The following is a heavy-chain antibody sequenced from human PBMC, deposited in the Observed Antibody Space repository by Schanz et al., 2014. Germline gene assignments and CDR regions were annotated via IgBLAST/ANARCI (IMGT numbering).Heavy chain of an antibody. D-gene: IGHD1-1*01. J-gene: IGHJ2*01. CDR1: GGSIRSGTYY. CDR3: ARDTTWRLDL. Sequence: QVQLQESGPGLVKPSQTLSLTCTVSGGSIRSGTYYWSWIRQPAGKALEWVGRVFPNGITNYNPSLKSRAPKPRNPSKSQFPRPLPSLTAADTAVYYCARDTTWRLDLWGRGTLVTVSS. CDR2: VFPNGIT. V-gene: IGHV4-61*02.